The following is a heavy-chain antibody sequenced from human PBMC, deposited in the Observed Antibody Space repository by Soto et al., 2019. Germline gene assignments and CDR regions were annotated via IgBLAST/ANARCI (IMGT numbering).Heavy chain of an antibody. Sequence: GGSLRLSCAASGFIFSSYTMHWVRQAPGKGLEWVGVITYDGSNQYYADSVKGRFTISRDNSRNMLFLRTNSLRPDDTAVYYCARAPSGSYPEFDYWGQGTLVTVSS. V-gene: IGHV3-30-3*01. D-gene: IGHD1-26*01. CDR3: ARAPSGSYPEFDY. J-gene: IGHJ4*02. CDR2: ITYDGSNQ. CDR1: GFIFSSYT.